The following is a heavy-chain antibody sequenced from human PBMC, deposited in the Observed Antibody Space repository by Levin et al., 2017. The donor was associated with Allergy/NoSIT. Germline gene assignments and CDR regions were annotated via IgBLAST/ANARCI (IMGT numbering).Heavy chain of an antibody. CDR1: GYSFSTYW. D-gene: IGHD1-14*01. CDR2: IYPGDSDT. J-gene: IGHJ4*02. V-gene: IGHV5-51*01. Sequence: GESLKISCKGSGYSFSTYWIAWVRQMPGKGLEWMGFIYPGDSDTRYSPSFQGQVTISADKSISTAYVQGSSLKASDTAMYYCARRPGPESSDFDSWGQGTLVTVSS. CDR3: ARRPGPESSDFDS.